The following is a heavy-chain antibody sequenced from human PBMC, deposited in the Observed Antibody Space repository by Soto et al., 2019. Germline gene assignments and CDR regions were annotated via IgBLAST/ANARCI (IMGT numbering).Heavy chain of an antibody. CDR1: GYSFTNYW. J-gene: IGHJ5*02. CDR3: ARRSDGYTYL. D-gene: IGHD2-2*02. V-gene: IGHV5-51*01. CDR2: IYPDDSDT. Sequence: GESLNISCKGSGYSFTNYWIGWVRQMPGKGLEWMGIIYPDDSDTRYNPSFQGQVAISADKSISTAYLQWSSLKASDTAMYYCARRSDGYTYLWGQGTLVTVSS.